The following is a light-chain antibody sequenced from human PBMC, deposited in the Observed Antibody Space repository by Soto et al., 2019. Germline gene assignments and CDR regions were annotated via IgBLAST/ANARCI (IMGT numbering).Light chain of an antibody. CDR3: QQYNNWRGIT. CDR1: QSVSSN. CDR2: GAS. V-gene: IGKV3-15*01. Sequence: VLTHSPATLSVSPGERATLSCRASQSVSSNLAWYQQKPGQAPRLLIYGASTRATGIPARFSGSGSGTEFTLTISSLQSEDFAVYYCQQYNNWRGITFGQGTRLEIK. J-gene: IGKJ5*01.